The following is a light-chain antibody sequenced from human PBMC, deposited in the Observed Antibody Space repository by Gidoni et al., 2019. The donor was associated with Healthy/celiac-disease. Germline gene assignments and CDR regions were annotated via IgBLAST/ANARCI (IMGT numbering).Light chain of an antibody. CDR2: GAS. CDR1: QSVSSSY. V-gene: IGKV3-20*01. CDR3: QQYGSSPPVT. J-gene: IGKJ4*01. Sequence: EIVLTQSPGTLSLSPGERATLSCRASQSVSSSYLAWYQQKPGQAPRLLIYGASSRATGIPDRFIGSGSGTDFTLTISRLEPEDFAVYYCQQYGSSPPVTFGGXTKVEIK.